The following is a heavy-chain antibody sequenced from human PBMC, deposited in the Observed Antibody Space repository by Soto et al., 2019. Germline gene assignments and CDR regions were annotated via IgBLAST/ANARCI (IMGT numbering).Heavy chain of an antibody. V-gene: IGHV3-30-3*01. D-gene: IGHD3-10*01. J-gene: IGHJ4*02. CDR1: GFTVSSYA. CDR2: ISYDGSNK. Sequence: GGSLRLSCAASGFTVSSYAMHLVRQAPGKGLEWVAVISYDGSNKYYADSVKGRFTISRDNSKNTLYLQMNSLRAEDTAVYYCSSVLLWLGGIDYWGQGTLVTVSS. CDR3: SSVLLWLGGIDY.